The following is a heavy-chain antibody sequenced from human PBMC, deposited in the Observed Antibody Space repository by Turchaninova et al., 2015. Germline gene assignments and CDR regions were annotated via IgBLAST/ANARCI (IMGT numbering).Heavy chain of an antibody. CDR2: MSGRGGST. CDR1: GCTFGNYD. CDR3: VLKGSAFDI. J-gene: IGHJ3*02. V-gene: IGHV3-23*04. Sequence: EVQLVESGGGLVEPGGALRLSCAASGCTFGNYDMSWVRQAPGKGLGWVSGMSGRGGSTYYADSVKGHFTISRDSSRKTLYLQVNSLRVEDTAVYFCVLKGSAFDIWGQGTMVTVSS.